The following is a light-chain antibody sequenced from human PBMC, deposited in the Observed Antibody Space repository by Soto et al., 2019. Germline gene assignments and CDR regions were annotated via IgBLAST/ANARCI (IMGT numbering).Light chain of an antibody. CDR3: QKFNSYPLT. CDR1: QGISSA. V-gene: IGKV1-13*02. Sequence: AIQLTQSPSSLSASVGDRVTITCRASQGISSALAWYQQKPGKATKLLIYDASSLESGVPSRFSGRGSGTDFPLPISRLQPEDFATYYWQKFNSYPLTFGGGTKVEIE. J-gene: IGKJ4*01. CDR2: DAS.